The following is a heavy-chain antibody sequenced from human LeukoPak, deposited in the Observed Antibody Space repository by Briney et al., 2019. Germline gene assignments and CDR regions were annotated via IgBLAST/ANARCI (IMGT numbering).Heavy chain of an antibody. CDR3: AKDARGSGSYVWNWFDP. Sequence: GGSLRLCCAASGFTFSGYAMSWVRQAPGKGLEWVSAISGSGGSTYYADSVKGRFTISRDNFKNTLYLQMNSLRAEDTAVYYCAKDARGSGSYVWNWFDPWGQGTLVTVSS. CDR1: GFTFSGYA. J-gene: IGHJ5*02. CDR2: ISGSGGST. D-gene: IGHD3-10*01. V-gene: IGHV3-23*01.